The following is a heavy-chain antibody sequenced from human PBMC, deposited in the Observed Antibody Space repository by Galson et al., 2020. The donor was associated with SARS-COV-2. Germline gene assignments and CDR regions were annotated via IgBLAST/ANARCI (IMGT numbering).Heavy chain of an antibody. D-gene: IGHD4-4*01. CDR1: GASLSITSYY. J-gene: IGHJ6*02. Sequence: SETLYLTCTVSGASLSITSYYWGWIRQPPGKGLEWVGSISYHGSAYYNPSFRSRVSISIDTSKRQFYLRLDSVTAADTAEYYCARDWGDYTYSVGHGMDGWGQGTTVTVFS. CDR3: ARDWGDYTYSVGHGMDG. V-gene: IGHV4-39*07. CDR2: ISYHGSA.